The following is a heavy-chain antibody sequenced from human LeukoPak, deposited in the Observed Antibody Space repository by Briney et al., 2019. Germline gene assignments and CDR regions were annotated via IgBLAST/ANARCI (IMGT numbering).Heavy chain of an antibody. CDR1: GYSLTSYW. CDR3: ARGPTMVATEDWYFDL. J-gene: IGHJ2*01. CDR2: IYPGDSDT. D-gene: IGHD4/OR15-4a*01. V-gene: IGHV5-51*01. Sequence: GESLKISCKGSGYSLTSYWIGWVRQMPGKGLEWMGIIYPGDSDTRYSPSFQGQVTISADKSISTAYLQWSSLKASDTAMYYCARGPTMVATEDWYFDLWGRGTLVTVSS.